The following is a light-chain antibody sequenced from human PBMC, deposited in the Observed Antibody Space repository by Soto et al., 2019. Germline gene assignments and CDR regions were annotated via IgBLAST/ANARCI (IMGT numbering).Light chain of an antibody. V-gene: IGKV1-39*01. J-gene: IGKJ2*01. CDR3: QQIHSTSSYT. CDR1: QNIRNY. Sequence: DIQMTQSPSSLSASVGDRVTITCRASQNIRNYLNWYQQRPGKTPNLLVYAASNLRSGVPSRFSGGGSGTLFTLTITTLQPEDFAPYYCQQIHSTSSYTFGQGTRVDIK. CDR2: AAS.